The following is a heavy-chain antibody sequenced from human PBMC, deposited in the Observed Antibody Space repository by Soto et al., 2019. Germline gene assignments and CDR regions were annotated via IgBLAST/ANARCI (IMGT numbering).Heavy chain of an antibody. J-gene: IGHJ4*02. D-gene: IGHD3-9*01. CDR2: IYPGDSDT. Sequence: PGESLKISCKGSGYIFTSYWIAWVRQMPGKGLEWMGIIYPGDSDTRYSPSFQGQVTISADKSISTAYLHWTSLKASDTAMYYWERQIDLLTGYYYWGQGVLVNVS. V-gene: IGHV5-51*01. CDR1: GYIFTSYW. CDR3: ERQIDLLTGYYY.